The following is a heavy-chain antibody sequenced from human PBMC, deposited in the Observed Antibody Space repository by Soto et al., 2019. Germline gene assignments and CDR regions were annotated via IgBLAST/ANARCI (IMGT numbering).Heavy chain of an antibody. J-gene: IGHJ4*02. D-gene: IGHD6-6*01. V-gene: IGHV3-7*03. CDR3: ARDWFIAARGLDY. CDR2: IKQDGSEK. Sequence: GGSLRLSCAASGFTFSSYWMSWVRQAPGKGREWVANIKQDGSEKYYVDSVKGRFTISRDNAKNSLYLQMNSLSAEDTAVYYCARDWFIAARGLDYWGQGTLVTVSS. CDR1: GFTFSSYW.